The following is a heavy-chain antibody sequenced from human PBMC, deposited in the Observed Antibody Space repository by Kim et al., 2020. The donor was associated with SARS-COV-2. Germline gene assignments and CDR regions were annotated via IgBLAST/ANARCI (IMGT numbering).Heavy chain of an antibody. CDR3: ASRALIAVAGTYWLDP. CDR1: GFTFSSSA. CDR2: ISYDGTNK. J-gene: IGHJ5*02. V-gene: IGHV3-30*04. Sequence: GGSLRLSCAASGFTFSSSAMLWVRQAPGKGLEWVAVISYDGTNKFYADSVKGRFTISRDNSKNTLCLQMNSLRAEDTAVYYCASRALIAVAGTYWLDPWGQGTLVTVSS. D-gene: IGHD6-19*01.